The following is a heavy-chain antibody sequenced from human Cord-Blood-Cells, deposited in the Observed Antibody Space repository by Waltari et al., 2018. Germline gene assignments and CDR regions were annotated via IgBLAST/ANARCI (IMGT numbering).Heavy chain of an antibody. D-gene: IGHD2-21*01. CDR3: ARDQGVFCGGDCYIDY. J-gene: IGHJ4*02. CDR1: GGSISSGGYY. V-gene: IGHV4-31*03. Sequence: QVQLQESGPGLVKPSQTLSLTCTVSGGSISSGGYYWSWIRQHPGKGLEWIGYIYYSGSTDCNPSLKSRVTISVDTSKNQFSLKLSSVTAADTAVYYCARDQGVFCGGDCYIDYWGQGTLVTVSS. CDR2: IYYSGST.